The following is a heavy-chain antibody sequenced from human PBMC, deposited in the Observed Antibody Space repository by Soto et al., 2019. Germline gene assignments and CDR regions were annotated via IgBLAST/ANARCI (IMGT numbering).Heavy chain of an antibody. CDR3: ARLIRGPYRLYYYGMDV. D-gene: IGHD1-26*01. CDR1: GGSFSGYY. V-gene: IGHV4-34*01. Sequence: SETLSLTCAVYGGSFSGYYWSWIRQPPGKGLEWIGEINHSGSTNYNPSLKSRVTISVDTSKNQFSLKLSSVTAADTAVYYCARLIRGPYRLYYYGMDVWGQGTKGTVS. CDR2: INHSGST. J-gene: IGHJ6*02.